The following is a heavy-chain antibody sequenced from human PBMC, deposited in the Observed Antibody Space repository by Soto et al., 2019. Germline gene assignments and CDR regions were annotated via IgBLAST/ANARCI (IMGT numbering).Heavy chain of an antibody. CDR2: IFSNDEK. Sequence: QVTLKESGPVLVKPTETLTLTCTVSGFSLSNARMGVSWIRQPPGKALEWLAHIFSNDEKSYSTSLKSRRTISKDPSKSQGVLTMTNMDPVDTATYYCARILTSYGSCYFALWGRGTLVTVSS. J-gene: IGHJ2*01. CDR1: GFSLSNARMG. V-gene: IGHV2-26*01. D-gene: IGHD5-18*01. CDR3: ARILTSYGSCYFAL.